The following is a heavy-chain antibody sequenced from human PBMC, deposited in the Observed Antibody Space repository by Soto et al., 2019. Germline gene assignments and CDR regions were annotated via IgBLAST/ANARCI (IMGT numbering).Heavy chain of an antibody. CDR1: GFTFTSYA. V-gene: IGHV3-23*01. Sequence: GGSLRLSCVASGFTFTSYAMSWVRQAPGKGLEWVSGISGGGGDTYYADSVKGRFTISRDTSKNTLYLQMNSLRAEDTALYYCAKHTRGWYRASDYYGMDVWGQGTTVTVSS. CDR3: AKHTRGWYRASDYYGMDV. J-gene: IGHJ6*02. D-gene: IGHD6-19*01. CDR2: ISGGGGDT.